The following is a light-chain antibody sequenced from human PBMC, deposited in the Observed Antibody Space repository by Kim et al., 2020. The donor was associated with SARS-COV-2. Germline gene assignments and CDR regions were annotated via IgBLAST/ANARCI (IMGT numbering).Light chain of an antibody. J-gene: IGKJ1*01. CDR1: QGVNTF. CDR2: AAS. V-gene: IGKV1-16*02. Sequence: ASVGDRITITWRASQGVNTFFAWFQQKPGKSPKSLIYAASTLQSGVPSKFSGSGSGTDFTLTISSLQLEDFATYYCLQYDIYPLTFGQGTKVDIK. CDR3: LQYDIYPLT.